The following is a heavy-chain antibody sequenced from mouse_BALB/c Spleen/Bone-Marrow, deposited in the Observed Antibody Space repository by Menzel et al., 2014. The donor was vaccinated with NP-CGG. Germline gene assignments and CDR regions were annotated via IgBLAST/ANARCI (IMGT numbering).Heavy chain of an antibody. CDR1: GYTFTSYW. D-gene: IGHD2-3*01. CDR2: IYPGSGSS. J-gene: IGHJ4*01. Sequence: LQQSGSELVRPGASVKLSCKASGYTFTSYWMNWMKQRPGQGLEWIGNIYPGSGSSNYDEKFKSKATPTVDTSSSTAYMQLSSLTSEDSAVYYCTRGWRAMDYWGQGTSVTVSS. CDR3: TRGWRAMDY. V-gene: IGHV1S22*01.